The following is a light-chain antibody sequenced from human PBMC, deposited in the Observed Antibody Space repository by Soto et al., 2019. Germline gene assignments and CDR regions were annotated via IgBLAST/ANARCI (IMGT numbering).Light chain of an antibody. CDR1: QSIARG. Sequence: DIQMTQSPSTLSASIGDRVTITYRASQSIARGLAWYQQKPGKAPRLLIYDASSLESGVPLRFSGNGSGTEFTLTISSLQPDDFATYYCQQYTLYWTFGQGTKVDIK. J-gene: IGKJ1*01. CDR2: DAS. V-gene: IGKV1-5*01. CDR3: QQYTLYWT.